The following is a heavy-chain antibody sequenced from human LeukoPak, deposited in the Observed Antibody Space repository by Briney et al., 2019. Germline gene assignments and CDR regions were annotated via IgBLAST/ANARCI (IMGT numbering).Heavy chain of an antibody. CDR3: ASRLGGYCSSTSCYTYYYGMDV. CDR2: IYYSGST. Sequence: SQTLSLTCTVSGGSISSSSYYWGWIRQPPGKGLEWIGSIYYSGSTYYNPSLKSRVTISVDTSKNQFSLKLSSVTAADTAVYYCASRLGGYCSSTSCYTYYYGMDVWGQGTTVTVSS. V-gene: IGHV4-39*01. CDR1: GGSISSSSYY. J-gene: IGHJ6*02. D-gene: IGHD2-2*02.